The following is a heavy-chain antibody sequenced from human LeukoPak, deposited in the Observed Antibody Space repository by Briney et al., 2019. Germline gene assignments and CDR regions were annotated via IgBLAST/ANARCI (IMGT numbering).Heavy chain of an antibody. J-gene: IGHJ4*02. D-gene: IGHD6-13*01. Sequence: SQTLSLTCTVSGGSISSGSYYWSWIRQPAGKGLEWIGRIYTSGSTNYNPSLKSRVTISVDTSKNQFSLKLSSVTAADTAVYYCARDSVASCSPIIPFDYWGQGTLVTVSS. V-gene: IGHV4-61*02. CDR2: IYTSGST. CDR1: GGSISSGSYY. CDR3: ARDSVASCSPIIPFDY.